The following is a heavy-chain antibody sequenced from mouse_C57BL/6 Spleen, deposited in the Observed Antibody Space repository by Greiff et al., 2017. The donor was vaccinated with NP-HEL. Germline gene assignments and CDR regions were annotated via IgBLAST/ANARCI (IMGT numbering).Heavy chain of an antibody. CDR1: GYAFSSYW. V-gene: IGHV1-80*01. J-gene: IGHJ3*01. D-gene: IGHD2-4*01. CDR3: ARSYYDYVFAY. CDR2: IYPGDGDT. Sequence: QVHVKQSGAELVKPGASVKISCKASGYAFSSYWMNWVKQRPGKGLEWIGQIYPGDGDTNYNGKFKGKATLTADKSSSTAYMQLSSLTSEDSAVYFCARSYYDYVFAYWGQGTLVTVSA.